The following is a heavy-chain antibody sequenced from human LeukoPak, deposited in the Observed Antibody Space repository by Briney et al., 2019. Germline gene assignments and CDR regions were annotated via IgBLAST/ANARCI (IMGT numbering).Heavy chain of an antibody. CDR3: ARLSAMLRGPEPIYYFEY. J-gene: IGHJ4*01. CDR2: IKQDGSEK. D-gene: IGHD1-14*01. Sequence: GGSLRLSCAAAGFNFNTYWMSWVRQAPGKGLEWVANIKQDGSEKFYVDSMKGRFTISGDSSKNSRYLQMNRLSAEAAATYYCARLSAMLRGPEPIYYFEYLGEAALLAVSS. V-gene: IGHV3-7*01. CDR1: GFNFNTYW.